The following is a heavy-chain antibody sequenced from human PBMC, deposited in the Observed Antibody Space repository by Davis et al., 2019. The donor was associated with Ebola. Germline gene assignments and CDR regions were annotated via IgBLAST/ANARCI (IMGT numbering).Heavy chain of an antibody. D-gene: IGHD3-3*01. J-gene: IGHJ5*02. V-gene: IGHV3-23*01. CDR2: ISGSGGST. CDR1: GFTFSNYA. CDR3: AKDHLERITIFGVDTGNWFDP. Sequence: GESLKISCAASGFTFSNYAMSWVRQAPGKGLEWVSAISGSGGSTYYADSVKGRFTISRDNSKNTLYLQMNSLRAEDTAVYYCAKDHLERITIFGVDTGNWFDPWGQGTLVTVSS.